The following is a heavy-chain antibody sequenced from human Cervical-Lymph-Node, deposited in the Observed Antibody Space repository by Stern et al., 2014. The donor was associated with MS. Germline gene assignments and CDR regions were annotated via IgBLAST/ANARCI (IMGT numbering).Heavy chain of an antibody. CDR2: ISHNSGNI. V-gene: IGHV3-48*01. J-gene: IGHJ4*02. CDR3: ARIVGRSDLDF. CDR1: GFTFTYYS. D-gene: IGHD1-26*01. Sequence: EDQLVESGGGLEQPGGSLRLSCAASGFTFTYYSMNWVRQAPGKGLEWVAYISHNSGNIYYADSVKGRFTISRDNAKRSLYLQMNSLRAGDTAVYYCARIVGRSDLDFWGRGTLVTVSS.